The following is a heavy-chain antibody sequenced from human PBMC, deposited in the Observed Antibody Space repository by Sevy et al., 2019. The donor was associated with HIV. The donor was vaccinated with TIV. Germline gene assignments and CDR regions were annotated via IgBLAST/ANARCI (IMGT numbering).Heavy chain of an antibody. J-gene: IGHJ4*02. CDR2: IYYNGHI. CDR3: AGENAWGRGYS. D-gene: IGHD1-26*01. Sequence: SETLSRTCTGSGGSITSLYWNWIRQPPGKGLEWIANIYYNGHINYNPSLKSRVTLSLDTSKNQFSLRLSSVTAADTAMYYCAGENAWGRGYSWGQGTLVTVSS. V-gene: IGHV4-59*11. CDR1: GGSITSLY.